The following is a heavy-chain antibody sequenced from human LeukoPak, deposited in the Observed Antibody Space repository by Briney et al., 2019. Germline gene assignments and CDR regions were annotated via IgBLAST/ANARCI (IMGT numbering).Heavy chain of an antibody. CDR1: GFTFSSYW. CDR2: IKQDGSEK. D-gene: IGHD6-6*01. V-gene: IGHV3-7*01. J-gene: IGHJ4*02. CDR3: ARVWQLEDY. Sequence: GGSLRLSCAAPGFTFSSYWMSWVRQAPGKGLEWVANIKQDGSEKYYVDSVKGRFTVSRDNAKNSLYLQMNSLRAEDTAVYYCARVWQLEDYWGQGTLVTVSS.